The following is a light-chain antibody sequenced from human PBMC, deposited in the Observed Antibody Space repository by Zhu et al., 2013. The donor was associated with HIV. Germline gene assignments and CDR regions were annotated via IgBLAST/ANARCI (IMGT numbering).Light chain of an antibody. CDR3: QQYNSWWT. Sequence: GDRVIIACRASQDIGRYLAWYQQKSGKAPKLLIFAASTVQSGVPPRFSGRGSGTEFTLTIHSLQPDDFATYYCQQYNSWWTFGQGTKVEMK. V-gene: IGKV1-9*01. J-gene: IGKJ1*01. CDR1: QDIGRY. CDR2: AAS.